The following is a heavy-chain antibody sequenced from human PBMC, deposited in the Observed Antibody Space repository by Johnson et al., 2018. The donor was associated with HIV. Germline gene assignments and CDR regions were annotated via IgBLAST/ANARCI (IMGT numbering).Heavy chain of an antibody. V-gene: IGHV3-7*03. D-gene: IGHD3-10*01. CDR1: GFTFSDYY. Sequence: VQLVESGGTLVQPGGSLRLSCATSGFTFSDYYMSWIRQAPGKGLEWLAFIRYDGSNTDYADSVKGRFTISRDNAKNSLYLQMNSLRAEDTALYYCARDGSGSYYNGHAFDIWGQGTMVTVSS. CDR3: ARDGSGSYYNGHAFDI. J-gene: IGHJ3*02. CDR2: IRYDGSNT.